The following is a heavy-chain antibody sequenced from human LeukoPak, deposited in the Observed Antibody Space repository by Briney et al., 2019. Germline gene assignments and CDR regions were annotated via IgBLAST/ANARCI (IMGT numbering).Heavy chain of an antibody. D-gene: IGHD2-2*01. CDR1: GYSISSGYY. J-gene: IGHJ4*02. Sequence: SETLSLTCAVSGYSISSGYYWGWIRQPPGKGLEWIGSIYHSGSTYYNPSLKSRVTISVDTSKNQFSLKLSSVTAADTAVYYCARERGYCSSTSCYREGLDYWGQGTLVTVSP. CDR2: IYHSGST. CDR3: ARERGYCSSTSCYREGLDY. V-gene: IGHV4-38-2*02.